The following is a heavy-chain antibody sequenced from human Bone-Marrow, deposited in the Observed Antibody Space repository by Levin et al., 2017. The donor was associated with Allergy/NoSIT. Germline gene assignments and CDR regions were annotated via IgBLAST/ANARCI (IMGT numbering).Heavy chain of an antibody. Sequence: SCAASGFTFSTYWMHWVRQAPGKGLVWVSRINSDGSSTSYADSVKGRFTISRDNAKNTLHLQMNSLRVEDTAVYYCARYDGSYHAVDLWGQGTLVTVSS. CDR2: INSDGSST. V-gene: IGHV3-74*01. CDR1: GFTFSTYW. D-gene: IGHD3-22*01. J-gene: IGHJ4*02. CDR3: ARYDGSYHAVDL.